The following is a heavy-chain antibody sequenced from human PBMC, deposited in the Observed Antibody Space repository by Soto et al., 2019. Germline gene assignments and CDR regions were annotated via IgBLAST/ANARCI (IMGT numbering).Heavy chain of an antibody. D-gene: IGHD2-21*02. V-gene: IGHV3-74*01. CDR2: IQSDGSRT. J-gene: IGHJ3*01. CDR3: ARGDLGGFDL. Sequence: EVQLVESEGGLVQRGGSLRLSCAASGFTFNYYWMHWVRQAPGQGLVWVAHIQSDGSRTTYADSVKGRFTISRDNAKNTMYLQMNSLRAEDTAEYYCARGDLGGFDLWGQGTTVTVSS. CDR1: GFTFNYYW.